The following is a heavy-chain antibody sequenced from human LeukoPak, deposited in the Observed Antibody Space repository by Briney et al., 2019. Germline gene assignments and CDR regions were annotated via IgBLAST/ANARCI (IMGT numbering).Heavy chain of an antibody. CDR3: ARGYCSSTSCYVLWSNWFDP. CDR1: GGSFSGYY. Sequence: SETLSLICAVYGGSFSGYYWSWSRQPPGKGLEWIGEINHSGSTNYNPSLKSRVTISVDTSKNQFSLKLSSVTAADTAVYYCARGYCSSTSCYVLWSNWFDPWGQGTLVTVSS. V-gene: IGHV4-34*01. D-gene: IGHD2-2*01. CDR2: INHSGST. J-gene: IGHJ5*02.